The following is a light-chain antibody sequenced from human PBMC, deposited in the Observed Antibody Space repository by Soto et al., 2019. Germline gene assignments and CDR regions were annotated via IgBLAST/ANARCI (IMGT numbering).Light chain of an antibody. J-gene: IGKJ5*01. CDR3: QQGYSTTPIT. Sequence: DIPMTQSPSSLSAAIGDRVTITCRASQSIKNYLNWYQHKPGAAPKLLIFGASNLESGVPSRFSGSGSGTELTLSISSLQPEDFATYYCQQGYSTTPITFGQGTRVEIK. V-gene: IGKV1-39*01. CDR1: QSIKNY. CDR2: GAS.